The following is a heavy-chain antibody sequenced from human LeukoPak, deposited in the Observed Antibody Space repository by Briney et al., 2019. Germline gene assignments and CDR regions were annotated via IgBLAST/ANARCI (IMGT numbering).Heavy chain of an antibody. Sequence: ASMKVSCKSSGFTFTDYYIHWVRQAPGQGLEWMGYIGPHSSATSSPQEFQGRVTMTRDTSMSTAHMELIRLTSDDTAVYYCAREGNGLLSKDFDYWGQGTLVTVSS. V-gene: IGHV1-2*02. CDR2: IGPHSSAT. CDR3: AREGNGLLSKDFDY. CDR1: GFTFTDYY. D-gene: IGHD2/OR15-2a*01. J-gene: IGHJ4*02.